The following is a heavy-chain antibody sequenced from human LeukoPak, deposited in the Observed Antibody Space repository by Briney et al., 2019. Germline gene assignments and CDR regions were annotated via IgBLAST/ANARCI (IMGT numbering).Heavy chain of an antibody. V-gene: IGHV1-2*02. D-gene: IGHD3-10*01. CDR1: GYPFSGYY. CDR3: ARENLNYYGSGSYLY. J-gene: IGHJ4*02. CDR2: INPESGAT. Sequence: ASVKVSCKASGYPFSGYYIHWVRQGPGQGLEWLGWINPESGATKYAQRFEGRVTLTRDTSVTTVHMELSGLRYDDSAVYYCARENLNYYGSGSYLYWGQRSQVTVSS.